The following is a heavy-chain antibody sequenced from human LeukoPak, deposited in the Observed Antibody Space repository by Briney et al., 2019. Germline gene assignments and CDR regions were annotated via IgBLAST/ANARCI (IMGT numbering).Heavy chain of an antibody. Sequence: SVKVSCKASGYTFTSYAISWVRQAPGQGLEWMGGIIPIFGTANYAQKFQGRVTITADESTSTAYMELSSLRSEDTAVYYCANMPTVTTTWFDPWGQGTLVTVSS. J-gene: IGHJ5*02. CDR2: IIPIFGTA. D-gene: IGHD4-17*01. CDR1: GYTFTSYA. CDR3: ANMPTVTTTWFDP. V-gene: IGHV1-69*13.